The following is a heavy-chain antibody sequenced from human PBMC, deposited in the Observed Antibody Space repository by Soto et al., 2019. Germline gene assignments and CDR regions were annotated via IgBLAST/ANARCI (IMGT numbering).Heavy chain of an antibody. CDR2: VDPNGSGS. D-gene: IGHD4-17*01. Sequence: QGQLLQSGAEVKKPGASVKVSCKTSGYSFTDYKLHWVRQAPGQGLGLMGWVDPNGSGSNSAQKFQGSVTMAWDTSITTAYLDVTRLATNDTATYFCATWVDCGGFEGVDFWGEGTLVTVSS. CDR3: ATWVDCGGFEGVDF. J-gene: IGHJ4*02. V-gene: IGHV1-2*04. CDR1: GYSFTDYK.